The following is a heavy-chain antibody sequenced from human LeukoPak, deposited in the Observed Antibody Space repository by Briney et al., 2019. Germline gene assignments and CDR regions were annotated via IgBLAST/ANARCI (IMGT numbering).Heavy chain of an antibody. D-gene: IGHD5-18*01. CDR2: ITGSGGST. CDR3: ARGRNTGRQFYFDY. Sequence: GGSLRLSCATSGFTFSSSGMGWVRQAPGKGLECVSPITGSGGSTSYTDSVKGRFTISRDNSKNTLYLQMNSLRAEDTAVYYCARGRNTGRQFYFDYWGQGTLVTVAS. CDR1: GFTFSSSG. V-gene: IGHV3-23*01. J-gene: IGHJ4*02.